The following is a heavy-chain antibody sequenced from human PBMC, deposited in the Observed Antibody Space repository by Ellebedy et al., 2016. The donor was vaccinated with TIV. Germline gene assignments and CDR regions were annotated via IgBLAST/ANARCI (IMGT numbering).Heavy chain of an antibody. CDR3: AKVRGRVVRMDAFDI. D-gene: IGHD6-6*01. CDR1: GFTFRSHV. J-gene: IGHJ3*02. Sequence: GESLKISCAASGFTFRSHVMSWVRQAPGKGLKWVSSISGSGNSTYYADSVKGRFTISRDNSKNTLYLQLNSLRAQDTAVYYCAKVRGRVVRMDAFDIWGQGTTVTVSS. V-gene: IGHV3-23*01. CDR2: ISGSGNST.